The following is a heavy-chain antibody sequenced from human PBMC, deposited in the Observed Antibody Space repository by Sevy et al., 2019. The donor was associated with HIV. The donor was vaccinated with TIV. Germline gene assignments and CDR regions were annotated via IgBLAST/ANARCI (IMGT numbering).Heavy chain of an antibody. CDR3: AKELWSPDDNWFDP. CDR1: GFTFSSYG. D-gene: IGHD3-10*01. J-gene: IGHJ5*02. CDR2: ISYDGSNK. Sequence: GGSLRLSCAASGFTFSSYGMHWVRQAPGKGLEWVAVISYDGSNKHYADSVKGRFTISRDNSKNTLYLQMNSLRAEDTAVYYCAKELWSPDDNWFDPWGQGTLVTVSS. V-gene: IGHV3-30*18.